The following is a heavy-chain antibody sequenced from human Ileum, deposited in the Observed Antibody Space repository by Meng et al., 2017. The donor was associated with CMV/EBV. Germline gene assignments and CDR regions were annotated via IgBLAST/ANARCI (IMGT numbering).Heavy chain of an antibody. J-gene: IGHJ5*02. D-gene: IGHD3-10*01. CDR1: GFTLSSYW. CDR2: INSDGSST. Sequence: GGSLRLSCAASGFTLSSYWMHWVRQAPGKGRVWVSRINSDGSSTSYADSVKGRFTISRDNAKDTLYLQMNSLRAEDTAVYYCASGEWFDPWGQGTRVTVSS. V-gene: IGHV3-74*01. CDR3: ASGEWFDP.